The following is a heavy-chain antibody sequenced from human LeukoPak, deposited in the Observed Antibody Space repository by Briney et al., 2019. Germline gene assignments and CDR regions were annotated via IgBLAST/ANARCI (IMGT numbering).Heavy chain of an antibody. V-gene: IGHV3-21*01. D-gene: IGHD6-13*01. CDR2: ISSSSSYI. CDR1: GFTFSSYS. Sequence: GGSLRLSCAASGFTFSSYSMNWVRQAPGKGLEWVSSISSSSSYIYYADSVKGRFTISRDNAKNSLYLQMNSLRAEDTAVYYRARADGSSSFPDYWGQGTLVTVSS. CDR3: ARADGSSSFPDY. J-gene: IGHJ4*02.